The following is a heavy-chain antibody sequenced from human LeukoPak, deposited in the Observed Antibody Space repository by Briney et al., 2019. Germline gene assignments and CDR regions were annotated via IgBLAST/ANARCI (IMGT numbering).Heavy chain of an antibody. CDR2: VSSSSDYI. D-gene: IGHD6-13*01. Sequence: GGSLRLSCAASGFTFTTYGMNWVRQAPGKEPEWVSAVSSSSDYIYYADSVRGRFTISRDNAKNSLYLQMNSLRAEDTAVYYCAKAPTGTAAAPYYFDFWGQGTLVTVSS. J-gene: IGHJ4*02. CDR3: AKAPTGTAAAPYYFDF. CDR1: GFTFTTYG. V-gene: IGHV3-21*01.